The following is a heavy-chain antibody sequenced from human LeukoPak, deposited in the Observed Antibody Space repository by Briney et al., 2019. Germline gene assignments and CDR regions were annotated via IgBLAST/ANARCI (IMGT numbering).Heavy chain of an antibody. Sequence: GGSLRLSCAASGFTFNDYGMHYVRQAPGKGLEWVAVISDDGRNKNYADSVKGRFTISRDNSNNTLYLQMNSLRAEDTGVYYCAKDRETTASGTFDYWGQGTLVTVSS. J-gene: IGHJ4*02. CDR1: GFTFNDYG. V-gene: IGHV3-30*18. CDR2: ISDDGRNK. D-gene: IGHD6-13*01. CDR3: AKDRETTASGTFDY.